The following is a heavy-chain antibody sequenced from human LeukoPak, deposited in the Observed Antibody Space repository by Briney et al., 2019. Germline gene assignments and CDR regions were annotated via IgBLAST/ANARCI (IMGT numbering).Heavy chain of an antibody. CDR2: IYYSGST. CDR1: GGSISSYY. J-gene: IGHJ4*02. Sequence: SETLSLTCTVSGGSISSYYWSWIRQPPRKGLEWIGYIYYSGSTNYNPSLKSRVTISVDTSKNQFSLKLSSVTAADTAVYYCARVSAAMFFFFDYWGQGTLVTVSS. D-gene: IGHD2-2*01. V-gene: IGHV4-59*01. CDR3: ARVSAAMFFFFDY.